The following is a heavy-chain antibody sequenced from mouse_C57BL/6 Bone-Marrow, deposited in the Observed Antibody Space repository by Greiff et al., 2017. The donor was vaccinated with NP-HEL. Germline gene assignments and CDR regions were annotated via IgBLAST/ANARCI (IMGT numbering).Heavy chain of an antibody. Sequence: QVQLQQPGAELVRPGTSVKLSCKASGYTFTSYWMHWVKQRPGQGLEWIGVIDPSDSYTNYNQKFKGKATLTVDTSSRTAYMPLSSLTSEDSAVYYCARGYGSRNFDYWGQGTTLTVSS. J-gene: IGHJ2*01. D-gene: IGHD1-1*01. V-gene: IGHV1-59*01. CDR1: GYTFTSYW. CDR3: ARGYGSRNFDY. CDR2: IDPSDSYT.